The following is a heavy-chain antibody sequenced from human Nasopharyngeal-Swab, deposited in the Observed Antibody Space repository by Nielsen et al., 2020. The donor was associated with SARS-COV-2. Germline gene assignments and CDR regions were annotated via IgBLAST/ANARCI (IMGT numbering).Heavy chain of an antibody. J-gene: IGHJ4*02. V-gene: IGHV3-74*03. CDR3: TRDFGMATFDS. D-gene: IGHD3-16*01. Sequence: GGSLRLSCVASGFTFSNYWMYWVRQAPGKGLMWVSRIKHDGSGTKYADSVKGRFTISRDNAKNTLYLHMNSLTAEDTAVYYCTRDFGMATFDSWGQGTLVTVSS. CDR1: GFTFSNYW. CDR2: IKHDGSGT.